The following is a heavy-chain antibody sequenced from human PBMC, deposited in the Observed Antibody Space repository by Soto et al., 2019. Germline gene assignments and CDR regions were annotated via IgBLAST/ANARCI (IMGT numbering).Heavy chain of an antibody. J-gene: IGHJ6*03. Sequence: EVQVLESGGGSVQPGGSLRLSCAASGFTFSNFAMSWVRHAPGKGLEWVSEITGSTGTTYYADSVKGRFIISRANSKNTVHLQITSLRAEDTAVYYCAKDTSSSPYYMDVWGKGTTVTVSS. CDR1: GFTFSNFA. CDR3: AKDTSSSPYYMDV. V-gene: IGHV3-23*01. D-gene: IGHD2-2*01. CDR2: ITGSTGTT.